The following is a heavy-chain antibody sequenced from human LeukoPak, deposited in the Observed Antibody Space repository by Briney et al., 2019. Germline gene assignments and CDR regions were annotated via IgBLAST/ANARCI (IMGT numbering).Heavy chain of an antibody. CDR3: ARDGSGWSSTYYYYYYGMDV. J-gene: IGHJ6*02. V-gene: IGHV7-4-1*02. Sequence: ASVKVSCKASGYTFTSYAMNWVRQAPGQGLEWMGWINTNTGNPTYAQGFTGRFVFSLDTSVSTAYLQISSLKAEDTAVYYCARDGSGWSSTYYYYYYGMDVWGQGTTVTVSS. CDR2: INTNTGNP. D-gene: IGHD6-19*01. CDR1: GYTFTSYA.